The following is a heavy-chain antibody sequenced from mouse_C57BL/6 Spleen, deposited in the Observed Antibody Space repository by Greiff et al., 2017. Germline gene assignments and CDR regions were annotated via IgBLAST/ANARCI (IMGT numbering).Heavy chain of an antibody. CDR1: GFTFSDYY. V-gene: IGHV5-16*01. J-gene: IGHJ1*03. Sequence: EVKVVESEGGLVQPGSSMKLSCTASGFTFSDYYMAWVRQVPEKGLEWVANINYDGSSTYYLESLKSRFIISRDNAKNILYLQMSSLKSEDTATYYCARAHYYGSSYWYFDVWGTGTTVTVSS. D-gene: IGHD1-1*01. CDR2: INYDGSST. CDR3: ARAHYYGSSYWYFDV.